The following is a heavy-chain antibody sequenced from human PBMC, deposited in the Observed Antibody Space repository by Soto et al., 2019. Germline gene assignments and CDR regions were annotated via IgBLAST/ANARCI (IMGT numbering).Heavy chain of an antibody. CDR1: GYTFTSYG. J-gene: IGHJ4*02. CDR3: ARQGSNYGPIFDY. CDR2: ISGYNGNT. D-gene: IGHD5-18*01. V-gene: IGHV1-18*01. Sequence: ASVKVSCKDSGYTFTSYGISWVRQAPGQGLEWMGWISGYNGNTKYAQKLQGRVTISADKSYSTAYLQWSSLKASDTAMYYCARQGSNYGPIFDYWGQGTLVTVSS.